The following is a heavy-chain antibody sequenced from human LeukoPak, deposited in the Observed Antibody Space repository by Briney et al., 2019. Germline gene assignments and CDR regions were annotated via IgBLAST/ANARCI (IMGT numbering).Heavy chain of an antibody. D-gene: IGHD1-26*01. J-gene: IGHJ4*02. CDR1: VFTFSTYA. V-gene: IGHV3-23*01. CDR2: IGGSGGST. CDR3: AKFAGSYPQDRFDY. Sequence: GGCLRLSCAASVFTFSTYAMSCVRHAPGKGREWVSAIGGSGGSTYYADSVKGRFTISRDNSKNTLFLQMNSLRAEDTAVYYCAKFAGSYPQDRFDYWGQGTLVTVSP.